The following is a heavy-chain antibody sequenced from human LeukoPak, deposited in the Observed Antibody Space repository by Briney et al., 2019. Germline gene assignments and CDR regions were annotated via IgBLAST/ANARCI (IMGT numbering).Heavy chain of an antibody. V-gene: IGHV1-8*01. CDR1: GYTFTSYD. CDR2: MNPNSGNT. CDR3: ARGLSAGVVNNV. J-gene: IGHJ4*02. Sequence: ASVKVSCKASGYTFTSYDINWVRQALGQGLEWMGWMNPNSGNTGYAQKFQGRVTMTRNTSISTAYMELSSLRSEDTAVYYCARGLSAGVVNNVWGQGTLVTVSS. D-gene: IGHD2/OR15-2a*01.